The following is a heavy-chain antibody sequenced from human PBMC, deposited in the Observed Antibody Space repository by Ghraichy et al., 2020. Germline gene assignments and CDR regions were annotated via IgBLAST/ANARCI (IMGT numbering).Heavy chain of an antibody. V-gene: IGHV3-7*03. CDR2: IKPDGSAT. Sequence: GGSLRLSCTASFNFTGYWISWVRQAPGKGLEWVANIKPDGSATSYVDSVRGRFTISRDDTKNSLFLEMNSLRVEDTAVYYCARAASWGQGTLVTVSS. CDR3: ARAAS. J-gene: IGHJ5*02. CDR1: FNFTGYW.